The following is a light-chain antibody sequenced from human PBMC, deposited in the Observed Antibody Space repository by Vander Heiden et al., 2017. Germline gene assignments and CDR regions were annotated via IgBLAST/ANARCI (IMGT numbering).Light chain of an antibody. CDR3: QQDDNLPYT. CDR1: QDTSNY. J-gene: IGKJ2*01. V-gene: IGKV1-33*01. CDR2: DAS. Sequence: DIQMTQSPSSLSASVGDRVTITCQASQDTSNYLNWYQQKPGKAPKLLIYDASNLETGVPSRFSGSGSGTDFTFTIISLQPEDLATYYCQQDDNLPYTFGQGTKMEIK.